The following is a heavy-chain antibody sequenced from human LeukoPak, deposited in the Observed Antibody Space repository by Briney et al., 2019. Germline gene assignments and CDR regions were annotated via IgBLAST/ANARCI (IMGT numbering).Heavy chain of an antibody. CDR1: DGSFSSYY. V-gene: IGHV4-59*01. D-gene: IGHD5-18*01. CDR3: ARASPGYSYVY. J-gene: IGHJ4*02. CDR2: IYYSGST. Sequence: PSETLSLTCAVNDGSFSSYYWSWIRQPPGKGLEWIGYIYYSGSTNYNPSLKSRVTISVDTSKNQFSLKLSSVTAADTAVYYCARASPGYSYVYWGQGTLVTVSS.